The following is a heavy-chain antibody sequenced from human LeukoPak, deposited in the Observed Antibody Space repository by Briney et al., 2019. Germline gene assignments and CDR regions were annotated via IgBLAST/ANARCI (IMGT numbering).Heavy chain of an antibody. V-gene: IGHV4-34*01. Sequence: PSETLSLTCAVYGGSFSGYSWTWIRQPPGKGLEWIGEMSHSGYPNYNPSLKSRVAISVDTSKTQFSLNLTSVTAADTAVYYCARVKQWPVLGYYYMDVWGKGTTVIVSS. J-gene: IGHJ6*03. CDR1: GGSFSGYS. CDR3: ARVKQWPVLGYYYMDV. D-gene: IGHD6-19*01. CDR2: MSHSGYP.